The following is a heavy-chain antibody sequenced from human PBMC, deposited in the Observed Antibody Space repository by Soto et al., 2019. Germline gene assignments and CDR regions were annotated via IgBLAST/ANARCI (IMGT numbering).Heavy chain of an antibody. Sequence: GFTFSNAWMNWVRQAPGKGLVWVSRINSDGSSTSYADSVRGRFTISRDNGKNTLYLQMNSLRAEDTAVYYCAREGYYDSSGYPWFDPWGQGTLVTVSS. CDR3: AREGYYDSSGYPWFDP. D-gene: IGHD3-22*01. J-gene: IGHJ5*02. CDR2: INSDGSST. CDR1: GFTFSNAW. V-gene: IGHV3-74*01.